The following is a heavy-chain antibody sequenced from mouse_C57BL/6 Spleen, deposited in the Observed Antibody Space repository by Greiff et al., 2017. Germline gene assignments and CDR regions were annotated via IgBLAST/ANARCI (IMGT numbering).Heavy chain of an antibody. CDR3: TRSRRDGF. D-gene: IGHD3-3*01. CDR2: IYPETGGT. CDR1: GYTFTDYE. J-gene: IGHJ3*01. V-gene: IGHV1-15*01. Sequence: QVQLKESGAELVRPGASVTLSCKASGYTFTDYEMHWVKQTPVHGLEWIGAIYPETGGTAYNQKFKGKAILTADKSSSTAYMELRSLTSEDSAVCYYTRSRRDGFWGQGTLVTVSA.